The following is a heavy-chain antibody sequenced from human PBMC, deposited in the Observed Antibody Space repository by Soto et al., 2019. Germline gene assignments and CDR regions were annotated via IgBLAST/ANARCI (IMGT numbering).Heavy chain of an antibody. CDR3: ARGSLLRYLFH. CDR2: INHSGST. D-gene: IGHD3-9*01. CDR1: GGSFSGYY. V-gene: IGHV4-34*01. Sequence: PSETLSLTCAVYGGSFSGYYWSWIRQPPGKGLEWIGEINHSGSTNYNPSLKSRVTISVDTSKNQFSLKLSSVTAADTAVYYCARGSLLRYLFHWGQGTLVTVSS. J-gene: IGHJ4*02.